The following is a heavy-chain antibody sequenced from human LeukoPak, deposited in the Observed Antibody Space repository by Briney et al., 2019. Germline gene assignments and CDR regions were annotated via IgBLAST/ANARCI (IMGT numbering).Heavy chain of an antibody. D-gene: IGHD3-10*01. Sequence: PSETLSLTCTVSGGSISSYYWSWIRQPPGKGLEWIGYIYYSGSTNYNPSLKSRVTISVDTSKNQFSLKLNSVTAADTAVYYCARHRTNYYGSESYAFDIWGQGTMVTVSS. V-gene: IGHV4-59*08. CDR1: GGSISSYY. CDR3: ARHRTNYYGSESYAFDI. CDR2: IYYSGST. J-gene: IGHJ3*02.